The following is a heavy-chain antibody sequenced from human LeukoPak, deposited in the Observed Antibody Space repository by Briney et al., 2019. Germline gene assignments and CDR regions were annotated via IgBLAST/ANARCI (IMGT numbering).Heavy chain of an antibody. CDR1: GFSFSSYW. CDR3: ARALSIAAAGDNWFDP. CDR2: ITSDGSST. Sequence: GGSLRLSCAASGFSFSSYWMHWVRPAPGKGLVWVSRITSDGSSTSYADSVKGRFTISRDNAKNTLYLQMNSLRAEDTALYYCARALSIAAAGDNWFDPWGQGTLVTVSS. V-gene: IGHV3-74*01. D-gene: IGHD6-13*01. J-gene: IGHJ5*02.